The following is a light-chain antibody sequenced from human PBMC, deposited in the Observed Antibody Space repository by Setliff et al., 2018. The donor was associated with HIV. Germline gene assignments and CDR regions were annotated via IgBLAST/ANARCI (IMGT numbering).Light chain of an antibody. CDR2: EVN. V-gene: IGLV2-18*02. CDR1: SGDVGGYNC. J-gene: IGLJ2*01. CDR3: SSCSSSSTLV. Sequence: QSALAQPPPVSGSPGQSVTISCTGTSGDVGGYNCVSWYQQPPGTAPKLMIYEVNNRPSGVPDRFSGSKSGNTASLTISGLQAEDEADYYCSSCSSSSTLVFGGGTQLTVL.